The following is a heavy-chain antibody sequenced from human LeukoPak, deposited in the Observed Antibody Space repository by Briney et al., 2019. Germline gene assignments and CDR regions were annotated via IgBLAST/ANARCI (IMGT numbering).Heavy chain of an antibody. D-gene: IGHD3-10*01. CDR3: ATSPPMVRGANNWFDP. CDR2: FDPEDGET. CDR1: GYTLTELS. J-gene: IGHJ5*02. Sequence: GASVKVSCEVSGYTLTELSMHWVRQAPGKGLEWMGGFDPEDGETIYAQKFQGRVTMTEDTSTDTAYMELSSLRSEDTAVYYCATSPPMVRGANNWFDPWGQGTLVTVSS. V-gene: IGHV1-24*01.